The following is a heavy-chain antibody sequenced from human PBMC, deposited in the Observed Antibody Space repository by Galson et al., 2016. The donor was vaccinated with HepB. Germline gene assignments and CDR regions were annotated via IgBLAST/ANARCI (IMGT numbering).Heavy chain of an antibody. CDR3: ATVMRSGIVATISYAFDI. J-gene: IGHJ3*02. CDR1: GYTLTELS. D-gene: IGHD5-12*01. Sequence: SVKVSCKVSGYTLTELSMHWVRQAPGKGLEWMGGFDPEDGEIIYAQKFQGRVTMTEDTSTDTAYMELSSLRSEDTAVYYCATVMRSGIVATISYAFDIWGQGTTVTVSS. V-gene: IGHV1-24*01. CDR2: FDPEDGEI.